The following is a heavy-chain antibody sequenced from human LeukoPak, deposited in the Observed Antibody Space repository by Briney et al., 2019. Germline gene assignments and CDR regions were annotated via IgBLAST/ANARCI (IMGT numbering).Heavy chain of an antibody. CDR1: GFTFSNAW. CDR3: TTDGYGSGGNCYQNWFDP. V-gene: IGHV3-15*01. CDR2: IKSKTDGGIT. J-gene: IGHJ5*02. D-gene: IGHD2-15*01. Sequence: PGGSLRLSCAASGFTFSNAWMSWVRQAPGKGLEWVGRIKSKTDGGITDYAAPVKGRFTISRDDSKNTLYLQMNSLKTEDTAVYYCTTDGYGSGGNCYQNWFDPWGQGTLVTVSS.